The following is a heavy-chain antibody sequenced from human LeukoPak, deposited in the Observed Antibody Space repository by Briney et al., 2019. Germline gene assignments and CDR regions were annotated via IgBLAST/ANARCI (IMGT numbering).Heavy chain of an antibody. J-gene: IGHJ4*02. CDR3: ARGRLSYSSGWCFFDY. CDR1: GGSFSGYY. Sequence: SETLSLTCAVYGGSFSGYYWSWIRQPPGKGLEWIGEINHSGSTNYNPSLKSRVTISVDTSKNQFSLKLSSVTAADTAVYYCARGRLSYSSGWCFFDYWGQGTLVTVSS. D-gene: IGHD6-19*01. CDR2: INHSGST. V-gene: IGHV4-34*01.